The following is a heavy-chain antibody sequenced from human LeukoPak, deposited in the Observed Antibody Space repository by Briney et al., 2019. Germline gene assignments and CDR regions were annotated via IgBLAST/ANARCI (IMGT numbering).Heavy chain of an antibody. CDR3: AKDPGIAAAAHFDY. J-gene: IGHJ4*02. D-gene: IGHD6-13*01. CDR1: GFTFSSYG. CDR2: IRYDGSNK. V-gene: IGHV3-30*02. Sequence: GGSLRLSCAASGFTFSSYGMHWVRQAPGKGLEWVAFIRYDGSNKYYADSVKGRFTISRDNSKNTLYLQMNSLRAEDTAVYYCAKDPGIAAAAHFDYWGQGTLVTVSS.